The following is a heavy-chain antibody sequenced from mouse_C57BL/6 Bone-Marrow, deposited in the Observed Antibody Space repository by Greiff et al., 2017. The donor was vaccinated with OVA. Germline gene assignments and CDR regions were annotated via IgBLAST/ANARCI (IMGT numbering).Heavy chain of an antibody. J-gene: IGHJ3*01. CDR3: ATPGFAY. Sequence: QVQLQQPGAELVRPGTSVKLSCKASGYTFTSYWMHWVQQRPGQGLEWIGVIDPSDSYTNYNQTFKGKATLTVDTSSSTAYMQLSSLTSGDSAVYYCATPGFAYWGQGTLVTVSA. CDR1: GYTFTSYW. CDR2: IDPSDSYT. V-gene: IGHV1-59*01.